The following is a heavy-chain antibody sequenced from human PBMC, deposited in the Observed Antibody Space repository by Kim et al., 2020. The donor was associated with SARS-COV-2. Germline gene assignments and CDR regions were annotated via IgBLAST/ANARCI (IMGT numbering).Heavy chain of an antibody. D-gene: IGHD6-19*01. J-gene: IGHJ4*02. CDR3: ARDVSSSDVDY. Sequence: TSTAASVKGRFPISRDKAKNTLYLQMNSLRGEDTAVYYCARDVSSSDVDYWGQGTLVTVSS. CDR2: T. V-gene: IGHV3-74*01.